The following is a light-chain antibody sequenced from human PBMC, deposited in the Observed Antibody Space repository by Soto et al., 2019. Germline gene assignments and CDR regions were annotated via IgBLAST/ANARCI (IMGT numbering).Light chain of an antibody. J-gene: IGKJ1*01. Sequence: EIVLTQSPATLSLSPGERATLSCRASQSVSSYLAWYQQKPGQAPRLLIYDASNRATGIPARFSGSGSGTDFTLTISSLEPEDFSVYYCQQRSNWPPTFGKVTKVAIK. CDR3: QQRSNWPPT. CDR1: QSVSSY. V-gene: IGKV3-11*01. CDR2: DAS.